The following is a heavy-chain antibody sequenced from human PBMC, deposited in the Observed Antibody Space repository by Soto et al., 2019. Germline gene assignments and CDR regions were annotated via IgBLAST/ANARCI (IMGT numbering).Heavy chain of an antibody. CDR2: ISYDGSNK. J-gene: IGHJ4*02. Sequence: LRLSCAASGFTFSSYAMHWVRQAPGKGPEWVAVISYDGSNKYYADSVKGRFTISRDNSKNTLYLQMNSLRAEDTAVYYCARDAHYDFWSGSPPPIDYWGQGTLVTVSS. V-gene: IGHV3-30-3*01. D-gene: IGHD3-3*01. CDR3: ARDAHYDFWSGSPPPIDY. CDR1: GFTFSSYA.